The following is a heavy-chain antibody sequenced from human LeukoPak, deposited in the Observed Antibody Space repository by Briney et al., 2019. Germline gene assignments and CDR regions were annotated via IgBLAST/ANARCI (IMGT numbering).Heavy chain of an antibody. CDR3: ARAGRLGYCSGGSCYAYYYYYMDV. J-gene: IGHJ6*03. Sequence: SVKVSCKASGGTFSSYAISWVRQAPGQGLEWMGGIIPIFGTANYAQKFQGRVTITTDESTSTAYMELSSLRSEDTAVYYCARAGRLGYCSGGSCYAYYYYYMDVWGKGTTVTVSS. CDR2: IIPIFGTA. V-gene: IGHV1-69*05. CDR1: GGTFSSYA. D-gene: IGHD2-15*01.